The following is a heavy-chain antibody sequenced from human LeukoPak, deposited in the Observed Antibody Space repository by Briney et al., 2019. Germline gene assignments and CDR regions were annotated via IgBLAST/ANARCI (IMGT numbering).Heavy chain of an antibody. Sequence: GGSLRLSCAASGFTFSSYGMHWVRQAPGKGLEWVANIKQDGSEKYYVDSVKGRLTISRDNAKNSLYLQMNSLRAEDTAVYYCARDDAFDIWGQGTMVTVSS. CDR3: ARDDAFDI. J-gene: IGHJ3*02. CDR1: GFTFSSYG. CDR2: IKQDGSEK. V-gene: IGHV3-7*01.